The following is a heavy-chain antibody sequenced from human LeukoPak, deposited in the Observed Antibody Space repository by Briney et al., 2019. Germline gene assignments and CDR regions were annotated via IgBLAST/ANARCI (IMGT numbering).Heavy chain of an antibody. CDR3: ARDPDYYGSGSPIHDDY. D-gene: IGHD3-10*01. CDR1: GGSISSYY. CDR2: IYYSGST. J-gene: IGHJ4*02. Sequence: SETLSLTCTVSGGSISSYYWSWIRQPPGKGLEWIGSIYYSGSTYYNPSLKSRVTISVDTSKNQFSLKLSSVTAADTAVYYCARDPDYYGSGSPIHDDYWGQGTLVTVSS. V-gene: IGHV4-59*12.